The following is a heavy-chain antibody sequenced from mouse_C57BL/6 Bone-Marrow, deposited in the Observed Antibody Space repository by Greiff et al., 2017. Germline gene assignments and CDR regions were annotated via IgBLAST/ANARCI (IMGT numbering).Heavy chain of an antibody. J-gene: IGHJ3*01. CDR2: ISDGGSYT. CDR3: ARAHYYGSSLFAY. Sequence: EVQRVESGGGLVKPGGSLKLSCAASGFTFSSYAMSWVRQTPEKRLEWVATISDGGSYTYYPDNVKGRFTISRDNAKNNLYLQMSHLKSEDTAMYYCARAHYYGSSLFAYWGQGTLVTVSA. CDR1: GFTFSSYA. D-gene: IGHD1-1*01. V-gene: IGHV5-4*01.